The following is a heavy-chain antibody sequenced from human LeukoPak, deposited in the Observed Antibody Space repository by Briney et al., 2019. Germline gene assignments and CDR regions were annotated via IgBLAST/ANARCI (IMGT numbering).Heavy chain of an antibody. CDR2: IYYSGST. Sequence: SETLSLTCTVSGGSISSYYWSWIRQPPGKGLEWIGYIYYSGSTNYNPSLKSRVTISVDTSKNQFSLRLSSVTAADTAVYYCARVAAKGYYHNMDVWGQGTTVTVSS. J-gene: IGHJ6*02. CDR1: GGSISSYY. V-gene: IGHV4-59*01. CDR3: ARVAAKGYYHNMDV.